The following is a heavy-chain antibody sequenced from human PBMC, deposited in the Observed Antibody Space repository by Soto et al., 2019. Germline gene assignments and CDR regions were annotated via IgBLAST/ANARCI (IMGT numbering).Heavy chain of an antibody. Sequence: QVQLVQSGAEVRKPGASVKVSCKASGYTFTSYAMHWVRQAPGQRLEWMGWINAGNGNTKYSQKFQGRVTITRDTSASTAYMELSSLRSEDTAVYYCARNDELELRVDYWGQGTLVTASS. CDR2: INAGNGNT. CDR3: ARNDELELRVDY. V-gene: IGHV1-3*01. D-gene: IGHD1-7*01. CDR1: GYTFTSYA. J-gene: IGHJ4*02.